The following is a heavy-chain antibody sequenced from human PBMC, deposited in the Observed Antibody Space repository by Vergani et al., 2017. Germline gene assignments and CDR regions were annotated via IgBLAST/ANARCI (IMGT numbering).Heavy chain of an antibody. V-gene: IGHV4-59*10. D-gene: IGHD6-6*01. CDR3: AREYSSSVGFLAY. CDR1: GSSISPYY. J-gene: IGHJ4*02. CDR2: IYTSEST. Sequence: QVQLQQWGAGLLKPSETLSLTCIVSGSSISPYYWSWIRQPAGKGLEWIGRIYTSESTNYNPSLKSRVTMSVDTSKNQFSLKLSSVTAADTAVYYCAREYSSSVGFLAYWGQGTLVTVSS.